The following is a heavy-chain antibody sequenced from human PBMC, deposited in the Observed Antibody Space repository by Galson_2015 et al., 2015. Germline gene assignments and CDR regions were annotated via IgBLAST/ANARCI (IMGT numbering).Heavy chain of an antibody. CDR2: IYYSGST. J-gene: IGHJ4*02. Sequence: LSLTCTVSGGSISSYYWSWIRQPPGKGLEWIGYIYYSGSTNYNPSLKSRVTISVDTSKNQFSLKLSSVTAADTAVYYCARRRDYFDYWGQGTLVTVSS. CDR3: ARRRDYFDY. CDR1: GGSISSYY. V-gene: IGHV4-59*01.